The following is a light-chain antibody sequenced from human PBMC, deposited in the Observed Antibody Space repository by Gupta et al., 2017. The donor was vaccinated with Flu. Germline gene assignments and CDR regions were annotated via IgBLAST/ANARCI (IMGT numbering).Light chain of an antibody. CDR3: SSYTTSTTWV. CDR1: SSDVGSYNY. Sequence: QSALTQPASVSGSPGQSITISCTGTSSDVGSYNYVSWYQQHPGKAPKLMIYEVRYRPSGVSNRLSGSKSGNTASLTISGLQAEDESDYYCSSYTTSTTWVFGGGTKLTVL. CDR2: EVR. J-gene: IGLJ3*02. V-gene: IGLV2-14*01.